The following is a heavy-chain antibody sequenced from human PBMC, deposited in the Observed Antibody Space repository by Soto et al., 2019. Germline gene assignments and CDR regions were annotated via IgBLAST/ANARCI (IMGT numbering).Heavy chain of an antibody. Sequence: EVQLVESGGGLVQPGGSLRLSCTASGFTFSTYWMSWVRQAPGKGREWVANIKQDGNEIPYVDSVKGRFTISRDSAKNSLSLHMDSLRDEDTAVYYWARDAGDAGLSWYYFDHWGQGTLVTVSA. D-gene: IGHD3-10*01. CDR1: GFTFSTYW. CDR3: ARDAGDAGLSWYYFDH. J-gene: IGHJ4*02. CDR2: IKQDGNEI. V-gene: IGHV3-7*05.